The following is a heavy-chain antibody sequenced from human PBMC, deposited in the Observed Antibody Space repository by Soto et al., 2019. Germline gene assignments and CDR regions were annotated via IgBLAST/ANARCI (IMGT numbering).Heavy chain of an antibody. D-gene: IGHD3-22*01. V-gene: IGHV3-15*01. Sequence: PGGSLRLSCAASGFAFSNAWMSWVRQAPGKGLEWVGRIKSKTDGGTTDYAAPVKGRFTISRDDSKNTLYLQMNSLKTEDTAVYYCTTGYYYDSSAYWGQGTLVTVSS. J-gene: IGHJ4*02. CDR2: IKSKTDGGTT. CDR1: GFAFSNAW. CDR3: TTGYYYDSSAY.